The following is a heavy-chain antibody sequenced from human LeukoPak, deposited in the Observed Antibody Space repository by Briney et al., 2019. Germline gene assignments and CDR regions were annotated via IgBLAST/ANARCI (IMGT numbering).Heavy chain of an antibody. D-gene: IGHD6-19*01. Sequence: ASVKVSCKASGYTFTGYYMHWVRQAPGQGLEWMGWINPNSGGTNYAQKFQGRVTMTRDTSISTAYMELSRLRSDDTAVYYCARDSYSSGWAGFNWFDPWGQGTLVTVSS. V-gene: IGHV1-2*02. CDR1: GYTFTGYY. J-gene: IGHJ5*02. CDR2: INPNSGGT. CDR3: ARDSYSSGWAGFNWFDP.